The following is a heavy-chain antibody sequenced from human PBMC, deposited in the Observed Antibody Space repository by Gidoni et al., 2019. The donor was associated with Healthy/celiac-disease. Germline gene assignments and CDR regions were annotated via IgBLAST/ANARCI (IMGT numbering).Heavy chain of an antibody. Sequence: QVQLVESGGGVVQPGGSLRLSCAASGFPFSIYGMPWVRQAPGKGLEWVAFIRYDGSNKYYADSVKGRFTISRDNSKNTLYLQMNSLRAEDTAVYYCAKDHIGDTIFGVVRGWLYGMDVWGQETTVTVSS. J-gene: IGHJ6*02. CDR2: IRYDGSNK. CDR3: AKDHIGDTIFGVVRGWLYGMDV. V-gene: IGHV3-30*02. CDR1: GFPFSIYG. D-gene: IGHD3-3*01.